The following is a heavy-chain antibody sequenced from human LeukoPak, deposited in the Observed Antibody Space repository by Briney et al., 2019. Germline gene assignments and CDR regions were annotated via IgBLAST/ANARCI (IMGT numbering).Heavy chain of an antibody. CDR2: IRYDGSNK. V-gene: IGHV3-30*02. Sequence: GGSLRLSCAASGFTFSSYGMHWVRQAPGKGLEWVAFIRYDGSNKYYADSVKGRFTISRDNSKNTLYLQMNSLRAEDTAVYYCARAATGITIFGVVTRFDYWGQGTLVTVSS. CDR1: GFTFSSYG. J-gene: IGHJ4*02. D-gene: IGHD3-3*01. CDR3: ARAATGITIFGVVTRFDY.